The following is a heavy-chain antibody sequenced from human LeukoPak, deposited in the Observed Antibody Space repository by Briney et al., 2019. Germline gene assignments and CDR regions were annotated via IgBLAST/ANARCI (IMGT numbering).Heavy chain of an antibody. CDR1: GYSISSGYY. V-gene: IGHV4-38-2*02. CDR2: IYHSGST. CDR3: ARARITMVRGVIIKGTNWFDP. J-gene: IGHJ5*02. Sequence: SETLSLTCTVSGYSISSGYYWGWIRQPPGKGLEWIGSIYHSGSTYYNPSLKSRVTISVDTSKNQFSLKLSSVTAADTAVYYCARARITMVRGVIIKGTNWFDPWGQGTLVTVSS. D-gene: IGHD3-10*01.